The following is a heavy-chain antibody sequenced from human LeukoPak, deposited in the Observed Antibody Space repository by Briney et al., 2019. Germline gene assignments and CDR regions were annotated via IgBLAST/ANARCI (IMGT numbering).Heavy chain of an antibody. V-gene: IGHV3-9*01. Sequence: GGSLRLSCAASGFTFDDYAMHWVRQAPGKGLEWVSGISWNSGSIGYADSVKGRFTISSDNAKNSLYLQMNSLRAEDTALYYCAKAYNYDISGSSFDCWGQGTLVTVSS. D-gene: IGHD3-22*01. CDR2: ISWNSGSI. CDR1: GFTFDDYA. J-gene: IGHJ4*02. CDR3: AKAYNYDISGSSFDC.